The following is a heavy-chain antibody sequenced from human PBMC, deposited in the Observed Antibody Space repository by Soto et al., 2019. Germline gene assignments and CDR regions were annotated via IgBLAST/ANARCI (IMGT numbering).Heavy chain of an antibody. V-gene: IGHV5-51*01. CDR2: IYPVDSDT. CDR3: ARHFFSDYGVNYGMDV. D-gene: IGHD4-17*01. J-gene: IGHJ6*02. Sequence: VESLKISCQGTGYRFSSSWIGWVRQKPGKGLEWMGIIYPVDSDTRYSPSFQGQVTISADKSISTAYLQWSSLKASDTAMYYCARHFFSDYGVNYGMDVWGQGTTVTVSS. CDR1: GYRFSSSW.